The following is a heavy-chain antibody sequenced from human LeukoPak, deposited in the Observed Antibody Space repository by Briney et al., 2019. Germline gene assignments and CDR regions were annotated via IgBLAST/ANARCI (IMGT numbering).Heavy chain of an antibody. CDR1: GFIVSGTY. CDR2: IYSGGDT. V-gene: IGHV3-53*01. CDR3: ARSSRELGGYAPWELMPPFDY. J-gene: IGHJ4*02. D-gene: IGHD1-7*01. Sequence: GGSLRLSCAASGFIVSGTYMTWVRQAPGKGLECVSVIYSGGDTYYTDSVKGRFSVSRDNAKNSLYLQMNSLRVEDTAVYYCARSSRELGGYAPWELMPPFDYWGQGTLVTVSS.